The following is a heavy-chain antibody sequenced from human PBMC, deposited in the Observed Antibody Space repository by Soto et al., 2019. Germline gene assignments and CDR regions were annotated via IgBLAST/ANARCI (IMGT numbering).Heavy chain of an antibody. V-gene: IGHV3-23*01. CDR3: LTYGDYWPGYGVDV. CDR1: GFTFSTYA. Sequence: EVQLLESGGGLIQPGGSLRLTCGASGFTFSTYAMSWVRQAPGKGLEWVSAISGSGGSTYYADSVRGRFTISRDRTTLYLQMNSLRAEDTAVYYCLTYGDYWPGYGVDVWGQGTTVTVSS. CDR2: ISGSGGST. J-gene: IGHJ6*02. D-gene: IGHD4-17*01.